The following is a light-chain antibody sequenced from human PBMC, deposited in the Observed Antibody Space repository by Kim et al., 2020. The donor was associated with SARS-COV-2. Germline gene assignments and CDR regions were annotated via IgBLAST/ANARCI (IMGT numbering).Light chain of an antibody. CDR1: QDISNY. V-gene: IGKV1-33*01. CDR3: QQYDNLPT. CDR2: DAS. J-gene: IGKJ5*01. Sequence: SATVGDRGTITCQASQDISNYLNWYQQKPGKAPKLLIYDASNLETGVPSRFSGSGSGTDFTFTISSLQPEDIATYYCQQYDNLPTFGQGTRLEIK.